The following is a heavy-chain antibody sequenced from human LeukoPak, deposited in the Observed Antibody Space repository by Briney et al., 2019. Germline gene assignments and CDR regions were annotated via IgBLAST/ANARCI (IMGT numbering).Heavy chain of an antibody. D-gene: IGHD3-9*01. CDR2: ISSSSGYI. Sequence: GGSLRLSCAASGFTFSSYSMNWVRQAPGKGLEWVSSISSSSGYIYYADSVKGRFTISRDNAKNSLYLQMNSLRAEDTAVYYCARDGRAMFYDILTGPISGSSAFDIWGQGTMVTVSS. CDR3: ARDGRAMFYDILTGPISGSSAFDI. CDR1: GFTFSSYS. V-gene: IGHV3-21*01. J-gene: IGHJ3*02.